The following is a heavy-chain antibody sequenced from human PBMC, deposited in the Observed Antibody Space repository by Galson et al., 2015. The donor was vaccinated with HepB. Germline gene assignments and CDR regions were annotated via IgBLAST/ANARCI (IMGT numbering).Heavy chain of an antibody. Sequence: SLRLSCAASGFTFRRYGLHWVRQAPGKGLEWVALISYDGTKKSYADSVKGRFTISRDNSNNSLYLQINNLRPEDTAVYYCAVLKGDELWFGDFSIDVYDVWGHGTTVLVS. V-gene: IGHV3-30*03. CDR1: GFTFRRYG. CDR2: ISYDGTKK. CDR3: AVLKGDELWFGDFSIDVYDV. D-gene: IGHD3-10*01. J-gene: IGHJ3*01.